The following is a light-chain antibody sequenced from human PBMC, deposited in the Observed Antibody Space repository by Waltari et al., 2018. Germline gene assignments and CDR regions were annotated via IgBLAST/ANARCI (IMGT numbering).Light chain of an antibody. CDR1: QGLTND. J-gene: IGKJ4*01. CDR3: QHYYSIPLT. Sequence: DIQMTQSPSSLSASVGDRVTITCRASQGLTNDLAWYQQKPGETPKLLIYEASSLQSGIPSRFSGSGSGTDFTLTISSLQSEDFATYYCQHYYSIPLTFGEGTKVEIK. CDR2: EAS. V-gene: IGKV1-NL1*01.